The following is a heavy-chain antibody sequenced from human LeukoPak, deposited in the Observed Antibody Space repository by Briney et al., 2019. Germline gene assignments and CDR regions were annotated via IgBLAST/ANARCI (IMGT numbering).Heavy chain of an antibody. CDR1: GYKFVACY. Sequence: ASVKVSCKASGYKFVACYIHWVRQSPGQGLEWLGRINPDSGDTNYAQKFQGRVTMMRDTSSSTAYMELSRLKSDDTAIYYCARESQVFWPKETNWFDPWGHGTLVTVAS. CDR2: INPDSGDT. J-gene: IGHJ5*02. V-gene: IGHV1-2*06. D-gene: IGHD3-3*01. CDR3: ARESQVFWPKETNWFDP.